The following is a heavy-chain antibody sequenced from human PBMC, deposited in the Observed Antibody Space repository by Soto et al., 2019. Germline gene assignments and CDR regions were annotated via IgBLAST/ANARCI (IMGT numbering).Heavy chain of an antibody. V-gene: IGHV3-13*01. CDR3: ARVIAVAGTYWYFDL. CDR2: IGTAGDT. D-gene: IGHD6-19*01. J-gene: IGHJ2*01. Sequence: EVQLVESGGGLVQPGGSLRLSCAASGFTFSSYDMHWVRQATGKGLEWVSAIGTAGDTYYPGSVKGRFTISRENAKNSLYLPMNSLRAGDTAVYYCARVIAVAGTYWYFDLWGRGTLVTVSS. CDR1: GFTFSSYD.